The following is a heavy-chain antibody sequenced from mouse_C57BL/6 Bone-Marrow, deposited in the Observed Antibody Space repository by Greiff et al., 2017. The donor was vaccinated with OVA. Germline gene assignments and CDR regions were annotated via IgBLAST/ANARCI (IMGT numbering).Heavy chain of an antibody. CDR1: GYAFSSYW. CDR3: ARPYWYFDV. J-gene: IGHJ1*03. Sequence: VKLQESGAELVKPGASVKISCKASGYAFSSYWVNWVKQRPGKGLEWIGQIYPGDGDTNYNGKFKGKATLTADKSSITAYMQLSSLTSEDSAVYFCARPYWYFDVWGTGTTVTVSS. CDR2: IYPGDGDT. V-gene: IGHV1-80*01.